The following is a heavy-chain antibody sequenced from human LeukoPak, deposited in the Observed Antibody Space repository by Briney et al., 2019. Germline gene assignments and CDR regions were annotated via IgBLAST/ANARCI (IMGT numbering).Heavy chain of an antibody. Sequence: ASVKVSCKASGDTFSSHAMNWVRQAPGQGLEWVARIIPLLGVTNSAQKLQGRVSVTTDTSTNTAYMELSSLTSDDTALYYCARARSRITFGGFRHAFYIWGQGTLVTVSS. CDR1: GDTFSSHA. J-gene: IGHJ3*02. CDR2: IIPLLGVT. CDR3: ARARSRITFGGFRHAFYI. V-gene: IGHV1-69*04. D-gene: IGHD3-16*01.